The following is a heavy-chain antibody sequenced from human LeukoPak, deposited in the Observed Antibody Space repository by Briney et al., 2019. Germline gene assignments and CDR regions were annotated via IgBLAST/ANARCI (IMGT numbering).Heavy chain of an antibody. CDR2: ISSSSSYI. CDR3: ARDRVTVPAASAGWFDP. Sequence: GGSLRLSCAASGFTFSSYSMNWVRQAPGKGLEWVSSISSSSSYIYYADSVKGRFTISRDNAKNSLYLQMNSLRAEDTAVYYCARDRVTVPAASAGWFDPWGQGTLVTVSS. CDR1: GFTFSSYS. D-gene: IGHD2-2*01. J-gene: IGHJ5*02. V-gene: IGHV3-21*01.